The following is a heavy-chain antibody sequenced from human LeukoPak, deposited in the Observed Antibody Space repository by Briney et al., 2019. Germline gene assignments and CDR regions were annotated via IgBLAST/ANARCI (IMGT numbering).Heavy chain of an antibody. J-gene: IGHJ5*02. Sequence: SETLSLTCTVSGGSIGSYYWSWIRRPPGKGLEWIGYIYYSGSTNYNPSLKSRVTISVDTSKNQFSLKLSSVTAADTAVYYCARGQVVPAASGWFDPWGQGTLVTVSS. CDR2: IYYSGST. D-gene: IGHD2-2*01. V-gene: IGHV4-59*01. CDR3: ARGQVVPAASGWFDP. CDR1: GGSIGSYY.